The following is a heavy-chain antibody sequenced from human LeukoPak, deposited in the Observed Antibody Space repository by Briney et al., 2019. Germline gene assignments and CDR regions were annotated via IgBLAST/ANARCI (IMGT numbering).Heavy chain of an antibody. CDR2: ISAYNGNT. D-gene: IGHD4-17*01. CDR3: ARDIPDYGDYAGGD. CDR1: GYTFTSYG. J-gene: IGHJ4*02. Sequence: ASVKVSCKASGYTFTSYGISWVRQAPGQGLEWMGWISAYNGNTNYAQKLQGRVTMTTDTSTSTAYMELRSLRSDDTAVYYCARDIPDYGDYAGGDWGQGTLVTVSS. V-gene: IGHV1-18*01.